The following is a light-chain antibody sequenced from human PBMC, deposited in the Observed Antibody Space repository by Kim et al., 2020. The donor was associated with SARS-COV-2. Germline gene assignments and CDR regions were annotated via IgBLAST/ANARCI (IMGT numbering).Light chain of an antibody. V-gene: IGLV1-44*01. CDR2: SDN. J-gene: IGLJ3*02. Sequence: QRVTITCSGSRTNVGSKPVNWYQQLPGTAPKLLVYSDNQRASGVPVRFSGSEAGTSASLAIRGSQSEDEADYYCAAWDDSLNGPVFGGGTQLTVL. CDR3: AAWDDSLNGPV. CDR1: RTNVGSKP.